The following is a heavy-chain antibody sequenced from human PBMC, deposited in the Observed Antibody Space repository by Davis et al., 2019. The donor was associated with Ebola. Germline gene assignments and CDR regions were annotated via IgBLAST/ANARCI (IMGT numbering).Heavy chain of an antibody. V-gene: IGHV3-53*01. CDR3: ASRLNSNYRQIYYYYYGMDV. J-gene: IGHJ6*02. D-gene: IGHD4-11*01. CDR2: IYSGGST. CDR1: GFTFSGSA. Sequence: GGSLRLSCAASGFTFSGSAMHWVRQAPGKGLEWVSVIYSGGSTYYADSVKGRFTISRDNSKNTLYLQMNSLRAEDTAVYYCASRLNSNYRQIYYYYYGMDVWGQGTTVTVSS.